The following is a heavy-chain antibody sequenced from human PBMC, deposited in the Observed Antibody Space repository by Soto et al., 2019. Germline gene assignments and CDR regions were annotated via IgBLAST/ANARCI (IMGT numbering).Heavy chain of an antibody. V-gene: IGHV5-51*01. J-gene: IGHJ3*02. CDR3: ARIIGYCRNNDCSWTFDI. Sequence: PGESVKISCKTSGYSFISYWVAWVRQKPGKGLEWMGTFYPGDSTSTYSPSFQGQVTISVDKSISTAYLHLSSLKASDTAMYYCARIIGYCRNNDCSWTFDIWGQGTTVT. D-gene: IGHD2-2*03. CDR2: FYPGDSTS. CDR1: GYSFISYW.